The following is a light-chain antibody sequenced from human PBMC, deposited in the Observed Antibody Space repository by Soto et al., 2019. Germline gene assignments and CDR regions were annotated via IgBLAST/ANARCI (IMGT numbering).Light chain of an antibody. V-gene: IGLV1-40*01. CDR3: QSQDSSLSARYV. CDR1: RSNLGAGYD. CDR2: ANN. Sequence: QSVLTQPPSVSGAPGQGITISCTGTRSNLGAGYDVHWYQQLPGAAPKLLIYANNKRPSGVLDRFSGSKSGTSASLAITGLQAEDEADYYCQSQDSSLSARYVFGTGTKLTVL. J-gene: IGLJ1*01.